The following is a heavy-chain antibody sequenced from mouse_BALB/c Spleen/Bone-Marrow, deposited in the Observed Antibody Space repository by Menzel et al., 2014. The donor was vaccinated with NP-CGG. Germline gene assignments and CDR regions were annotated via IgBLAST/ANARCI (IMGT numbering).Heavy chain of an antibody. Sequence: EVQRVESGPGLVKPSQSLSLTCTVTGYSITSDYAWNWIRQFPGNKLEWMGYISYSGSTSYNPSLKSRISITRDTSKNQFFLQLNSVTTEDTATYYCARRGYYGSSLDYWGQGTTLTVSS. D-gene: IGHD1-1*01. CDR3: ARRGYYGSSLDY. V-gene: IGHV3-2*02. J-gene: IGHJ2*01. CDR2: ISYSGST. CDR1: GYSITSDYA.